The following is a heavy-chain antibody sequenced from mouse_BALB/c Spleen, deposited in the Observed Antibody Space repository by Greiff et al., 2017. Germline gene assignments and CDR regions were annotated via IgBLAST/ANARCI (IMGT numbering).Heavy chain of an antibody. CDR3: TRGGMDGYFPFAY. J-gene: IGHJ3*01. CDR1: GYSFTSYW. V-gene: IGHV1-5*01. Sequence: VHVKQSGTVLARPGASVKMSCKASGYSFTSYWMHWVKQRPGQGLEWIGAIYPGNSDTSYNQKFKGKAKLTAVTSASTAYMELSSLTNEDSAVYYCTRGGMDGYFPFAYWGQGTLVTVSA. D-gene: IGHD2-3*01. CDR2: IYPGNSDT.